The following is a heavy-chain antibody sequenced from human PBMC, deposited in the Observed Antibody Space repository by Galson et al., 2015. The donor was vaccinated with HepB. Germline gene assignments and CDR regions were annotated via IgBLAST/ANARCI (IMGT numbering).Heavy chain of an antibody. Sequence: CAISGDSVSSNSAAWNWIRQSPSRGLEWLGRTYYRSKWYNDYAVSVKSRITINPDTSKNQFSLQLNSVTPEDTAVYYCARDQYHYDSSGHYYYYGMDVWGQGTTVTVSS. CDR3: ARDQYHYDSSGHYYYYGMDV. CDR1: GDSVSSNSAA. V-gene: IGHV6-1*01. J-gene: IGHJ6*02. D-gene: IGHD3-22*01. CDR2: TYYRSKWYN.